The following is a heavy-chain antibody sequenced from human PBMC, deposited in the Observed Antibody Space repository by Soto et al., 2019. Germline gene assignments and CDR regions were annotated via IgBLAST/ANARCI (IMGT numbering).Heavy chain of an antibody. V-gene: IGHV4-4*07. CDR3: ARTQVLRYFDWNGYFDL. CDR2: IYTSGST. Sequence: PSETLSLTCTVSGGSISSYYWSWIRQPAGKGLEWIGRIYTSGSTNYNPSLKSRVTMSVDTSKNQFSLKLSSVTAADTAVYYCARTQVLRYFDWNGYFDLWGRGTLVTVS. CDR1: GGSISSYY. J-gene: IGHJ2*01. D-gene: IGHD3-9*01.